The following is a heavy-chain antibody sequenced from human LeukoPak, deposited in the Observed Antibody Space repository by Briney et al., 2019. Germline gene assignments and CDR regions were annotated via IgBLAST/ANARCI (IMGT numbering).Heavy chain of an antibody. V-gene: IGHV3-33*01. CDR1: GFTFSSYG. Sequence: GGSLRLSCAASGFTFSSYGMHWVRQAPGRGLEWVAVIWYDGSNKYYADSVKGRFTISRDNSKNTLYLQMNSLRAEDTAVYYCARDPWVGDFWCGHSPGFDPWGQGTLVTVSS. CDR3: ARDPWVGDFWCGHSPGFDP. D-gene: IGHD3-3*01. CDR2: IWYDGSNK. J-gene: IGHJ5*02.